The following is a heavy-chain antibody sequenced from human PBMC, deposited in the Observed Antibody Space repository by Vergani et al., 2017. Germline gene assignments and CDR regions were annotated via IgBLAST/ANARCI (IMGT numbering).Heavy chain of an antibody. D-gene: IGHD3-22*01. CDR3: ARGVYGSSGYYYRSDAFDI. Sequence: QVQLQQWGAGLLKPSETLSLTCAVYGGSFSGYYWSWIRQPPGKGLEWIGEINHSGSTNYNPSLKSRVTISVDTSKNQFSLKLSSVTAADTAVYYCARGVYGSSGYYYRSDAFDIWGQGTMVTVSS. V-gene: IGHV4-34*01. CDR2: INHSGST. CDR1: GGSFSGYY. J-gene: IGHJ3*02.